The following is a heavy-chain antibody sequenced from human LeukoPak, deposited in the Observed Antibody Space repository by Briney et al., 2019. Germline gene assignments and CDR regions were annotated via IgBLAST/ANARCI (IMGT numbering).Heavy chain of an antibody. CDR2: IIPIFGTA. CDR1: GGTFSSYA. J-gene: IGHJ5*02. Sequence: ASVKVSCKASGGTFSSYAISWVRQAPGQGLEWMGGIIPIFGTANYAQKFQGRVTITADKSTSTAYMELSSLRSEDTAVYYCAKERTGLWFGDLYNWFDPWGQGTLVTVSS. CDR3: AKERTGLWFGDLYNWFDP. V-gene: IGHV1-69*06. D-gene: IGHD3-10*01.